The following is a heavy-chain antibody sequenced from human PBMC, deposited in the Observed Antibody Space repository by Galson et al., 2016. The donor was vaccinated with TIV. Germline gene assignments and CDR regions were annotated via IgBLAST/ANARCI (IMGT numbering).Heavy chain of an antibody. J-gene: IGHJ4*02. V-gene: IGHV3-23*01. D-gene: IGHD1-14*01. CDR2: ISGSGGSV. CDR1: GFTFGVYV. Sequence: SLRLSCAASGFTFGVYVMTWVRQAPGKGLEWMSNISGSGGSVSYADSVKGRFTISRDNSKNTLYLQMNGLRADDTAVYYCAKSGTSLIDYWGQGTLVSVFS. CDR3: AKSGTSLIDY.